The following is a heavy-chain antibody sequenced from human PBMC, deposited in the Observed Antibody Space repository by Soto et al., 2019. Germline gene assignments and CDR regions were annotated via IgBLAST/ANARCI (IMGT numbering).Heavy chain of an antibody. CDR1: GGSVTTY. V-gene: IGHV4-59*02. CDR3: ASSFCSDGISGNWFDP. CDR2: INYSGTT. J-gene: IGHJ5*02. Sequence: QVQLQDLGPGLVTASETLSLTCPVSGGSVTTYWGWIRQPPGKGLEWIGYINYSGTTKYNSSLKSRVTISVDTSKTQVSLNLRSVTAADTAVYYCASSFCSDGISGNWFDPWGPGILVIVSS. D-gene: IGHD2-15*01.